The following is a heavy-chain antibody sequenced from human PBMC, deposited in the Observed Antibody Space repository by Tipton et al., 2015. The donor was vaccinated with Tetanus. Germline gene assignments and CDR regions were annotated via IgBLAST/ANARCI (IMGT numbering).Heavy chain of an antibody. V-gene: IGHV4-34*01. CDR2: INHSGST. Sequence: TLSLTCAVYAGSFSGYYWTWIRQSPGEGLEWIGEINHSGSTNYNPSLKSRVTISVDTSKSQFSLKMTSVTAADTGMYYCARLSSPFFGAFFMWGQGTMVTVSS. D-gene: IGHD3-3*01. CDR1: AGSFSGYY. J-gene: IGHJ3*02. CDR3: ARLSSPFFGAFFM.